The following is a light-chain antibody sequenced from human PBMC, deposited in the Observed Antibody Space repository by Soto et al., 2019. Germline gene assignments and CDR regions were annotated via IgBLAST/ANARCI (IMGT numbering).Light chain of an antibody. J-gene: IGKJ4*01. V-gene: IGKV1-5*03. CDR1: QSISSW. CDR2: KAS. Sequence: DTQMTQSPSTLSASVGDRVTITCRASQSISSWLAWYQQKAGKAPKLLIFKASTLEGGVPSRFSGSGSGTEFTLTISSLQPDDFATYYCQQYNSYPLTFGGGTRVEIK. CDR3: QQYNSYPLT.